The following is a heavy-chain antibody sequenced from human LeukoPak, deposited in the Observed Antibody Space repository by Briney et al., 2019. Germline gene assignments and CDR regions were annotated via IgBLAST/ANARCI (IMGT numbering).Heavy chain of an antibody. CDR3: ARALNSCSGYACYFDY. CDR2: ISSTGSYK. CDR1: GFTFSSYS. D-gene: IGHD3-22*01. Sequence: GGSLSLSCAASGFTFSSYSRNWVRQAPGKGLEWVSSISSTGSYKYYTDSVKGRFTISRDNAKNSLYLQMNSMRAEDTAVYYCARALNSCSGYACYFDYWGQGTLVTVSS. J-gene: IGHJ4*02. V-gene: IGHV3-21*01.